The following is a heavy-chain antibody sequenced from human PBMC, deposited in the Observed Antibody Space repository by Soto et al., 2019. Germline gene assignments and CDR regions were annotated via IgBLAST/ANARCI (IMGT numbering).Heavy chain of an antibody. CDR2: ISADGTST. Sequence: XGSLILSCAASGFTFSNSWMHWVRQVSGKGLEWVSRISADGTSTSYADSVKGRFTISRDNAKNTLYLHVNSLRAEDTAVYYCVKVLARGVGVPRFYFDYWGQGALVTVSS. V-gene: IGHV3-74*01. D-gene: IGHD2-2*01. J-gene: IGHJ4*02. CDR1: GFTFSNSW. CDR3: VKVLARGVGVPRFYFDY.